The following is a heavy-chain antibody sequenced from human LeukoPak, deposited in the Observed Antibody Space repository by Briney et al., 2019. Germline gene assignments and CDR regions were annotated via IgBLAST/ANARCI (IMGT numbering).Heavy chain of an antibody. J-gene: IGHJ4*02. CDR1: GFTVSTNS. V-gene: IGHV3-66*01. D-gene: IGHD3-22*01. Sequence: GGSLRLSCTVSGFTVSTNSMSWVRQAPGKGLEWVSFIYSDNTHYSDSVKGRFTISRDNAKNSLYLQMNSLRAEDTAVYYCNVLVIRASWYWGQGTLVTVSS. CDR3: NVLVIRASWY. CDR2: IYSDNT.